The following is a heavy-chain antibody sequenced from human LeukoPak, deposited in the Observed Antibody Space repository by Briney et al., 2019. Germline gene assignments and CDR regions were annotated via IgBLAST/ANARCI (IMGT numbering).Heavy chain of an antibody. V-gene: IGHV3-7*01. Sequence: GGSLRLSCAASGFTFSNYWMTWVRQAPGKGLEWVADIKQDGSEKLYVKSVRGRFTISRDNAQVSLFLQMNSLRAEDTAVYYCARDNGVVHGVYYMDVWGKGTTVTVS. D-gene: IGHD3-3*01. CDR3: ARDNGVVHGVYYMDV. CDR1: GFTFSNYW. J-gene: IGHJ6*03. CDR2: IKQDGSEK.